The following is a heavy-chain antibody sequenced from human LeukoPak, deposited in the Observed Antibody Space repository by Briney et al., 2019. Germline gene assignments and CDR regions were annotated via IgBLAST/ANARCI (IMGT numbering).Heavy chain of an antibody. CDR1: GFTFSSYS. J-gene: IGHJ4*02. CDR2: ISSNGGST. V-gene: IGHV3-64*01. D-gene: IGHD5-12*01. CDR3: ARVGPSGSGYDPTGFDY. Sequence: GGSLRLSCAASGFTFSSYSMHWVRQAPGKGLEYVSAISSNGGSTYYANSVKGRFTISRDNSKNTLYLQMGSLRDEDMAVYYCARVGPSGSGYDPTGFDYWGQGTLVTVSS.